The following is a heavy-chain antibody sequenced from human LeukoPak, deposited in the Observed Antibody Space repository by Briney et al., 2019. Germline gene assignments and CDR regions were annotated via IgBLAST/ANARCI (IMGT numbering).Heavy chain of an antibody. D-gene: IGHD4-11*01. V-gene: IGHV4-4*02. J-gene: IGHJ4*02. CDR3: ARVTYSNYVNY. Sequence: SGTLSLTCAVSGGSISSSNWWSWVRQPPGKGLEWIGEIYHSGSTNYNPSLKSRVTISVDTSKNQFSLKLSSVTAADTAVYYCARVTYSNYVNYWGQGTLVTVSS. CDR2: IYHSGST. CDR1: GGSISSSNW.